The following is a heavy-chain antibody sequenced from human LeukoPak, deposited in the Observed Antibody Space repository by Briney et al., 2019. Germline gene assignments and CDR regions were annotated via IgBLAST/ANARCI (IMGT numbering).Heavy chain of an antibody. CDR1: GYTFTSYD. Sequence: GASVKVSCKASGYTFTSYDINWVRQAPGQGLKWMGRINPKSGGTNYAQKFQGRVTMTRDTSISTAYMELSSLKSDDTAVYYCANGEYCSGGYCYSNWGQGTLVTVSS. V-gene: IGHV1-2*06. J-gene: IGHJ4*02. D-gene: IGHD2-15*01. CDR2: INPKSGGT. CDR3: ANGEYCSGGYCYSN.